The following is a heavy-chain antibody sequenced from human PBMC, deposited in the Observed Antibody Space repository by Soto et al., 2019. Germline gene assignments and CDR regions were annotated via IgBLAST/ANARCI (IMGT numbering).Heavy chain of an antibody. D-gene: IGHD6-6*01. J-gene: IGHJ4*02. CDR2: ISGSGGST. V-gene: IGHV3-23*01. Sequence: GGSLRLSCAASGFTFSSYAMSWVRQAPGKGLEWVSAISGSGGSTYYADSVKGRFTISRDNSKNTLYLQMNSLRAEDTAVYYCTKRGSSSRCPPYWGQGTLVTVSS. CDR3: TKRGSSSRCPPY. CDR1: GFTFSSYA.